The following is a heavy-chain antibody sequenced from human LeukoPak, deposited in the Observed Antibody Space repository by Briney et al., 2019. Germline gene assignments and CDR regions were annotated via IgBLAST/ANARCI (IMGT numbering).Heavy chain of an antibody. D-gene: IGHD3-10*01. J-gene: IGHJ4*02. Sequence: RPGGSLRLSCTASGFTFSSHEMNWVRQAPGKGLEWVSYISSSGSTIYYADSVRGRFTISRDNAKNSLYLQMNSLRAEDTAVYYCARICITLVRGVITGIDYRGQGTLVTVSS. V-gene: IGHV3-48*03. CDR3: ARICITLVRGVITGIDY. CDR1: GFTFSSHE. CDR2: ISSSGSTI.